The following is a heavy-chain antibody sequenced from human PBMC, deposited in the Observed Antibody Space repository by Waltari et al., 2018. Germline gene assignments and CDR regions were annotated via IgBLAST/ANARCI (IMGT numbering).Heavy chain of an antibody. CDR1: GGTFRSYA. J-gene: IGHJ6*03. Sequence: QVQLVQSGAEVKKPGSAVKVACNASGGTFRSYAISWVRQATGQGLEWMGGIIPILGITNYAHKFQGKVTITADESTSTAYMELRSLRSEDTAVYYCARTVTPGDYYYYYMDVWGKGTTVTVSS. V-gene: IGHV1-69*04. D-gene: IGHD4-17*01. CDR2: IIPILGIT. CDR3: ARTVTPGDYYYYYMDV.